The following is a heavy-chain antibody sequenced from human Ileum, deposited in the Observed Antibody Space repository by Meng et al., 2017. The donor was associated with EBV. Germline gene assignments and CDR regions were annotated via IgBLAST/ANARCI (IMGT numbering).Heavy chain of an antibody. V-gene: IGHV2-5*02. J-gene: IGHJ4*02. D-gene: IGHD2-21*02. CDR2: VYWDDDK. CDR1: GFSPNTYGEG. CDR3: AHRPSSLNTPVTFDF. Sequence: QITLKESGPTLVKPXQTLTLTCXFPGFSPNTYGEGVGWIRQPPGKALEWLAFVYWDDDKRYSPSLKSRITISKDTSKNEVVLTLTNMDPVDTATYFCAHRPSSLNTPVTFDFWGQGTLVTVSS.